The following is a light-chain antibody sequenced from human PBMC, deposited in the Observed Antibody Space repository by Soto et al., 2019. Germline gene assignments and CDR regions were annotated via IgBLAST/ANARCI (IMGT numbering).Light chain of an antibody. J-gene: IGLJ2*01. CDR2: EVT. CDR3: RSYTSSNSVL. Sequence: QSVLTQPASVSGSPGQSITISCTGSNSDIGDYDYVSWYQQHPDKAPKLIIYEVTNRPSGVSHRFSGSKSGNTASLSISGLQAEDDADYYCRSYTSSNSVLFGGGTKLTVL. V-gene: IGLV2-14*03. CDR1: NSDIGDYDY.